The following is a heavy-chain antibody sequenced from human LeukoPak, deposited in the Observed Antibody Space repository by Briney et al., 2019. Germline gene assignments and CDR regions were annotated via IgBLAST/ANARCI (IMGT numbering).Heavy chain of an antibody. D-gene: IGHD6-19*01. Sequence: PSETLSLTCAVSGGSISSGGYSWSWIRQPPGKGLEWIGYIYHSGSTYYNPSLKSRVTISVDRSKNQFSLKLSSVTAADTAVHYCARVAVAGPYYFDYWGQGTLVTVSS. V-gene: IGHV4-30-2*01. CDR3: ARVAVAGPYYFDY. J-gene: IGHJ4*02. CDR1: GGSISSGGYS. CDR2: IYHSGST.